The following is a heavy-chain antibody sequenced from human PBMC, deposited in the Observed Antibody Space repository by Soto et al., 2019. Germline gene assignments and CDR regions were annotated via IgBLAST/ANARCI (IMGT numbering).Heavy chain of an antibody. J-gene: IGHJ6*02. D-gene: IGHD1-26*01. V-gene: IGHV3-30-3*01. CDR3: SKWEPRYGMDV. CDR2: ISYDGSNK. Sequence: GGSLRLSCAASGFTFSSYAMHWVRQAPGKGLEWVAVISYDGSNKYYADSVKGRFTISRDNSKNTLYLQMNSLRAEDTAVYYCSKWEPRYGMDVWGQGTTVPVSS. CDR1: GFTFSSYA.